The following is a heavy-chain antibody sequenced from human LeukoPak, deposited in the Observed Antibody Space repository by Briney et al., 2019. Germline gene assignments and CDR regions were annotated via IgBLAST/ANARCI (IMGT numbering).Heavy chain of an antibody. V-gene: IGHV3-33*01. D-gene: IGHD1-26*01. Sequence: GSSLRLSCAVSGFTFSDYGMHWVRQAPGKGLEWVAVIWYDGSNKYYGDSVKGRFTISRDNSKNTLYLQMNSLRVEDTAVYYCARDRPTGSYYSIDYWGQGTLVTVSS. J-gene: IGHJ4*02. CDR2: IWYDGSNK. CDR3: ARDRPTGSYYSIDY. CDR1: GFTFSDYG.